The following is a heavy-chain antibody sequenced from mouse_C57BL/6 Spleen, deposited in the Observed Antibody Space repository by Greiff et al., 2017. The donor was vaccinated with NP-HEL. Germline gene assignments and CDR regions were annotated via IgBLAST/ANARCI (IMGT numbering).Heavy chain of an antibody. V-gene: IGHV1-80*01. CDR1: GYAFSSYW. D-gene: IGHD2-12*01. Sequence: QVQLQQSGAELVKPGASVKISCKASGYAFSSYWMNWVKQRPGKGLEWIGQIYPGDGDTNYNGKFKGKATLTADKSSSTAYMQLSSLTSEDSAVYFCARLWDPIAEDYWGQGTSVTVSS. CDR2: IYPGDGDT. CDR3: ARLWDPIAEDY. J-gene: IGHJ4*01.